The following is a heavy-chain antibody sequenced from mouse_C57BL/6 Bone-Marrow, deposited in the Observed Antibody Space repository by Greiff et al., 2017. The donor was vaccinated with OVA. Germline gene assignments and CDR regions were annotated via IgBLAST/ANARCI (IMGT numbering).Heavy chain of an antibody. D-gene: IGHD4-1*01. CDR2: IYPGDGDT. CDR1: GYAFLRSW. V-gene: IGHV1-82*01. J-gene: IGHJ2*01. Sequence: QVQLQQSGPYLVKPVSSVKISCKASGYAFLRSWLNWVKQRPGKGLECIGRIYPGDGDTNYNGKFKGKATLTADKSSSTAYMQLSSLTSEDSAVYFCARSSGKGFDYWGQGTTLTVSS. CDR3: ARSSGKGFDY.